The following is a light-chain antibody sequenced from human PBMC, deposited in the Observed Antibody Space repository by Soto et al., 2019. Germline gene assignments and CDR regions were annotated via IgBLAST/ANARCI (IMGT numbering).Light chain of an antibody. CDR1: QGISSY. CDR2: AAS. J-gene: IGKJ1*01. Sequence: AIRMTQSPSSFSASTGDRVTITCRASQGISSYLAWYQQKPGKAPKLLIYAASTLQSGVPSRFSGSGSGTDFTLTISCLQSEDFATYYWQQYYSYPPTFGQGTKVELK. CDR3: QQYYSYPPT. V-gene: IGKV1-8*01.